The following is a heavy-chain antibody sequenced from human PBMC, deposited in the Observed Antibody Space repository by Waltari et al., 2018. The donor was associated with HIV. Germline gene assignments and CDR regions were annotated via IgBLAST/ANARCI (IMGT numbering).Heavy chain of an antibody. CDR2: INPNSGGT. CDR3: ARGMGVFYYYGMDV. J-gene: IGHJ6*02. Sequence: QVQLVQSGAEVKKPGASVKVSCKASGYTFTGYYMHWVRQAPGQGREWMGWINPNSGGTNYAKKFQGWVTMTRDTSISTAYMELSRLRSDDTAVYYCARGMGVFYYYGMDVWGQGTTVTVSS. D-gene: IGHD3-16*01. CDR1: GYTFTGYY. V-gene: IGHV1-2*04.